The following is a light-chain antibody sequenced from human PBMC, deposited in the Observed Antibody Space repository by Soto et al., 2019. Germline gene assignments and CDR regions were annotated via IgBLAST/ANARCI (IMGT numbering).Light chain of an antibody. V-gene: IGLV2-8*01. Sequence: QSALTQPPSASGSPGQSVTISCTGTSSDVGDYNYVSWYQQHPGKAPKLIIYEVNKPPSGFPDRFSGSKSGNTASLTVSGLQAEDEADYYCSSYAGSNTFLFGGGTKVTVL. CDR1: SSDVGDYNY. CDR2: EVN. J-gene: IGLJ3*02. CDR3: SSYAGSNTFL.